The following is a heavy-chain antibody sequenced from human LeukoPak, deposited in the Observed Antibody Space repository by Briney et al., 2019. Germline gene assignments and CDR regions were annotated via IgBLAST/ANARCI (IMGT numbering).Heavy chain of an antibody. V-gene: IGHV4-39*01. CDR2: IYYSGST. Sequence: SETLSLTCTVSGGSISSSSYYWGWIRQPPGKGLEWIGSIYYSGSTDYNPSLKSRGIIFVDTSKNQFSLKLSSVTAADTAVYYCARQSEYCSSTSCYLTWSDPWGQGTLVTVSS. J-gene: IGHJ5*02. CDR3: ARQSEYCSSTSCYLTWSDP. CDR1: GGSISSSSYY. D-gene: IGHD2-2*01.